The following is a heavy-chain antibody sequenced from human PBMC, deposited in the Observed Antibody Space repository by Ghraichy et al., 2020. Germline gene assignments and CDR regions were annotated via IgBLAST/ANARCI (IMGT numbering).Heavy chain of an antibody. J-gene: IGHJ6*02. CDR3: AKDMGPGSIGPLIGNYYGVDV. CDR1: GFSFDDYA. CDR2: ISWNSGSI. Sequence: GGSLRLSCAAWGFSFDDYAMHWVRQAPGKGLEWVLGISWNSGSIAYADSVKGRFTISRDNAKNSLYLQMNSLRAEDTALYYCAKDMGPGSIGPLIGNYYGVDVWGQGTTVTVSS. V-gene: IGHV3-9*01. D-gene: IGHD1-14*01.